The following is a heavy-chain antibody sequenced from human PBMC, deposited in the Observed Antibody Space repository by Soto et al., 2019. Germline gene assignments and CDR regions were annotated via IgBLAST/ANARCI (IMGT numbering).Heavy chain of an antibody. J-gene: IGHJ6*03. Sequence: QVQVVESGGGVVQPGRSLRLTCDVSGFTFSSYGMHWVRQAPGKGLEWVALIWSSGTNKYYADSVKGRFTISRDNSKNTLYLEMNSMRDEDTAVYYCARDRTANHYMDVWGKGTTVTVSS. CDR2: IWSSGTNK. CDR1: GFTFSSYG. D-gene: IGHD2-21*02. CDR3: ARDRTANHYMDV. V-gene: IGHV3-33*01.